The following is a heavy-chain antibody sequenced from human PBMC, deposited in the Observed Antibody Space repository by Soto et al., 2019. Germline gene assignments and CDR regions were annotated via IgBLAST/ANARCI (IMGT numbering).Heavy chain of an antibody. J-gene: IGHJ4*02. V-gene: IGHV3-23*01. Sequence: PGGSLRLSCVTSGFTFIDYGLSWVRQAPGKGLEWVSGITGSGTNTYYADSVKGRFTISRDNSKNTVYLQMTSLRADDTAIYYCAKPGRGQLLYIDYWGQGALVTVSS. CDR3: AKPGRGQLLYIDY. CDR1: GFTFIDYG. D-gene: IGHD2-2*01. CDR2: ITGSGTNT.